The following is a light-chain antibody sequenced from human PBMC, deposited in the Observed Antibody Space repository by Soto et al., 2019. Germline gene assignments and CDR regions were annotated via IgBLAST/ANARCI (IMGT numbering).Light chain of an antibody. CDR2: AAS. V-gene: IGKV1-12*01. J-gene: IGKJ4*01. Sequence: DIQMTQSPSSVSASVGDRVTITCRASQAIGTWLAWYQQKPGEAPKLLIYAASSLQSGVPSRFNGSGSGTDFTLTISSLQPADFATYYCQQANSFPLTFGGGTKVEIK. CDR3: QQANSFPLT. CDR1: QAIGTW.